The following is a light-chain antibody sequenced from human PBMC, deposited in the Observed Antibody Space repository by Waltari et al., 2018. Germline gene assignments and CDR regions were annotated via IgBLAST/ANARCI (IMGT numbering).Light chain of an antibody. CDR3: SSYAGSSKGV. CDR2: AVS. CDR1: SSDVGTSKR. J-gene: IGLJ2*01. V-gene: IGLV2-23*02. Sequence: QSALTQPASVSGSPGQSITISCPGTSSDVGTSKRVSWYQQHPGKAPKLMIYAVSKRPSGVSDRFSGSKSGDMASLTISGLQPEDEAEYFCSSYAGSSKGVFGGGTKVTVL.